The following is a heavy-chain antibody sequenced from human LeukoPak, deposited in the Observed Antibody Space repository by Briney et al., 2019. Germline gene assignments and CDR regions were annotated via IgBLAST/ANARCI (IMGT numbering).Heavy chain of an antibody. CDR3: ASSPYSSRRFTIFGVGVPNYFDY. CDR2: IYYSGST. J-gene: IGHJ4*02. D-gene: IGHD3-3*01. Sequence: KSSETLSLTCTVSGGSISSSSYFWGWIRQPPGKGLEWIGYIYYSGSTNYNPSLKSRVTISVDTSKNQFSLKLSSVTAADTAVYYCASSPYSSRRFTIFGVGVPNYFDYWGQGTLVTVSS. CDR1: GGSISSSSYF. V-gene: IGHV4-61*05.